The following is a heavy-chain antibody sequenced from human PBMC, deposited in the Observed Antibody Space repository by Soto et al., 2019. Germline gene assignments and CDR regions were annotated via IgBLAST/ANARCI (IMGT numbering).Heavy chain of an antibody. CDR3: ARGEKYYYDSSGRYNWFDP. J-gene: IGHJ5*02. CDR2: INHSGST. CDR1: GGSFSGYY. D-gene: IGHD3-22*01. V-gene: IGHV4-34*01. Sequence: QVQLQQWGAGLLKPSETLSLTCAVYGGSFSGYYWSWIRQPPGKGLEWIGEINHSGSTNYNPSLKSRVTISVDTSKNQFSLKLSSVTAADTAVYYCARGEKYYYDSSGRYNWFDPWGQGTLVTVSS.